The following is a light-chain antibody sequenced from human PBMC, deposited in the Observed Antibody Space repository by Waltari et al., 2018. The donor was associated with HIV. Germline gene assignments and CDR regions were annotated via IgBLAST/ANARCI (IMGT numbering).Light chain of an antibody. J-gene: IGKJ4*01. CDR1: QSVLYSSNNKNY. CDR3: QQYYTVLPLT. CDR2: WAS. V-gene: IGKV4-1*01. Sequence: PSPDSLAVSLGERATINCKSSQSVLYSSNNKNYLAWYQQKPGQPPKLLIYWASTRESGVPDRFSGSGSGTDFTLTISSLQAEDVAVYYCQQYYTVLPLTFGGGTKVEIK.